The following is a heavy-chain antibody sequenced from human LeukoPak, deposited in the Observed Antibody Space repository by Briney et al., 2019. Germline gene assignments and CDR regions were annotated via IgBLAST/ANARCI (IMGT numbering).Heavy chain of an antibody. D-gene: IGHD2-15*01. V-gene: IGHV3-7*01. Sequence: GGSLRLSCAASGFTFSSYWMSWVRQAPGKGLEWAANIKQDGSEKYYVDSVKGRFTISRDNAKNSLYLQMNSLRAEDTAVYYCARESVVATVDYWGQGTLVTVSS. CDR2: IKQDGSEK. J-gene: IGHJ4*02. CDR3: ARESVVATVDY. CDR1: GFTFSSYW.